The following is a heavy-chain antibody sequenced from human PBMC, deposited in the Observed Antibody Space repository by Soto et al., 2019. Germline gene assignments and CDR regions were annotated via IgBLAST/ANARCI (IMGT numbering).Heavy chain of an antibody. V-gene: IGHV3-7*05. Sequence: EVRLVESGGGLVQPGGSLRLSCAASGFTFSSYWMSWVRQAPGKGLEWVANIKQDGSEKYYVDSVKGRFTISRDNAKNSLYLQMNSLRAEDTAVYYCAREYCSGGSCYFDYWGQGTLVTVSS. CDR1: GFTFSSYW. CDR3: AREYCSGGSCYFDY. J-gene: IGHJ4*02. CDR2: IKQDGSEK. D-gene: IGHD2-15*01.